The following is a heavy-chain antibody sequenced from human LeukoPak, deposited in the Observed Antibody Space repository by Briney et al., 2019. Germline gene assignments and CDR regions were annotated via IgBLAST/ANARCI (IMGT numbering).Heavy chain of an antibody. D-gene: IGHD6-13*01. J-gene: IGHJ4*02. V-gene: IGHV3-23*01. CDR2: ICSSGGST. CDR1: GFTFSTYA. Sequence: GGSLRLSCAASGFTFSTYAMSWVRQAPGKGLEWVSAICSSGGSTYYADSVKGRFTISRDNSKNTLYLQMNSLRAEDTAVYYCAKYCGYSSSWYKLGFDYWGQGTLVTVSS. CDR3: AKYCGYSSSWYKLGFDY.